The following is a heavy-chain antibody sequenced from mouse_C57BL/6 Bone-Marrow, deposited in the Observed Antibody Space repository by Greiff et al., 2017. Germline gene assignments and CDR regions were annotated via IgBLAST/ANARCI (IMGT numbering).Heavy chain of an antibody. V-gene: IGHV5-17*01. CDR1: GFTFSDYG. Sequence: VQLQQSGGGLVKPGGSLKLSCAASGFTFSDYGMHWVRQAPEKGLEWVAYISSGSSTIYYADTVKGRFTISRDNAKNTLFLQMTSLRSEDTAMYYCAMVYYGSTWYFDVWGTGTTVTVSS. D-gene: IGHD1-1*01. J-gene: IGHJ1*03. CDR3: AMVYYGSTWYFDV. CDR2: ISSGSSTI.